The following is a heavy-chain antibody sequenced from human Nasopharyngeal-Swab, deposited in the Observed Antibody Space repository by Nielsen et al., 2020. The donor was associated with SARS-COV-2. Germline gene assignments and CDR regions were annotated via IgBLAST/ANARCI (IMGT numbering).Heavy chain of an antibody. D-gene: IGHD2/OR15-2a*01. CDR2: ITAGGSTK. CDR1: GFTFSGFA. J-gene: IGHJ4*02. CDR3: AKSGRLVGGYFSGLYFDY. Sequence: LTCAASGFTFSGFAMSWVRQTPGKGLEWVSTITAGGSTKFYADSVKGRFTISKDSSTDTVFLQMNSLRAEDTAVYFCAKSGRLVGGYFSGLYFDYWGQGTLVTVSS. V-gene: IGHV3-23*01.